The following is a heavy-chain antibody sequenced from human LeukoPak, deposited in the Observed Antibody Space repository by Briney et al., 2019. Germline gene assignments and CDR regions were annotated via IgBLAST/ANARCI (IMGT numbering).Heavy chain of an antibody. D-gene: IGHD2-2*01. CDR3: AKEGIVVVPAARGYYGSGRYGPDGWYFDL. CDR1: GFTFSSYS. CDR2: ISSSSSYI. Sequence: PGGSLRLSCAASGFTFSSYSMNWVRQAPGKGLEWVSSISSSSSYIYYADSVKGRFTISRDNAKNSLYLQMNSLRAEDTAVYYCAKEGIVVVPAARGYYGSGRYGPDGWYFDLWGRGTLVTVSS. V-gene: IGHV3-21*04. J-gene: IGHJ2*01.